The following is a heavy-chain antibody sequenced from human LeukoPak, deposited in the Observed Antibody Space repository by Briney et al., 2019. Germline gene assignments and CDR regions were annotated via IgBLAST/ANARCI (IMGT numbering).Heavy chain of an antibody. V-gene: IGHV1-69*06. D-gene: IGHD6-13*01. Sequence: SVKVSCKASGYTFTSYGISWVRQAPGQGLEWMGGIIPIFGTANYAQKFQGRVTVTADKSTSTAYMELSSLRSEDTAVYYCARYSSSWQENWFDPWGQGTLVTVSS. J-gene: IGHJ5*02. CDR1: GYTFTSYG. CDR3: ARYSSSWQENWFDP. CDR2: IIPIFGTA.